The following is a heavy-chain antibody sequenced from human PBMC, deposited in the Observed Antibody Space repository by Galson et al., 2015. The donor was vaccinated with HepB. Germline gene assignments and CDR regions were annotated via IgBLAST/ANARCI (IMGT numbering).Heavy chain of an antibody. Sequence: SLRLSCAASGFDFSDYEMAWIRQAPGKGLEYIANISSSTYYATYADSVKGRFTISRDNVKKSLYLQMNSLRAEDTAIYYCARVRNSGWSRSNSFDSWGQGTLVTVSS. CDR1: GFDFSDYE. J-gene: IGHJ5*01. CDR2: ISSSTYYA. V-gene: IGHV3-11*05. D-gene: IGHD6-19*01. CDR3: ARVRNSGWSRSNSFDS.